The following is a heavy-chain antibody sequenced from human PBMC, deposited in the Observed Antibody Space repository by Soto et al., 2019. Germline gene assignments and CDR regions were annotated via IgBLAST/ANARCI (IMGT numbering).Heavy chain of an antibody. CDR2: IWNDGSNV. CDR3: ARDSGDWEIFFAFDI. V-gene: IGHV3-33*01. CDR1: GFTFRNYA. J-gene: IGHJ3*02. D-gene: IGHD1-26*01. Sequence: QVQLVESVGGVVQPGRSLRLSCAASGFTFRNYAMHWVRQAPGKGLEWVAVIWNDGSNVYYTDSVKGRFTLSRDNSMNTLILQMNSLRAEDTAVYYCARDSGDWEIFFAFDIWGQGTMVTVSS.